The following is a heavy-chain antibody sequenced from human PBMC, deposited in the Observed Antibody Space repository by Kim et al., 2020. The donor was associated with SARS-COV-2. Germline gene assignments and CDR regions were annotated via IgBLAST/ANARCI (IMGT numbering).Heavy chain of an antibody. D-gene: IGHD6-19*01. CDR2: TYYRSKWYN. Sequence: SQTLSLTCAISGDSVSGNSVTWNWIRQSPSRGLEWLGRTYYRSKWYNSYAESVKSRITINPDTSKNQFSLQLNSMTPEDTAIYYCVGERSGGWFSNDWGQGTLVTVSS. CDR1: GDSVSGNSVT. V-gene: IGHV6-1*01. J-gene: IGHJ4*02. CDR3: VGERSGGWFSND.